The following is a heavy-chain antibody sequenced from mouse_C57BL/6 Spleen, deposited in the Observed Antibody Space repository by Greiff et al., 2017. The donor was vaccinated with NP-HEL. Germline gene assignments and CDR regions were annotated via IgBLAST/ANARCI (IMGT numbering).Heavy chain of an antibody. CDR2: INPNNGGT. Sequence: EVQLQQSGPELVKPGASVKISCKASGYTFTDYYMNWVKQSHGKSLEWIGDINPNNGGTSYNQKFKGKATLTVDKSSSTAYMELRSLTSEDSAVYYCARGYYGPSYWGQGTLVTVSA. V-gene: IGHV1-26*01. CDR3: ARGYYGPSY. D-gene: IGHD1-1*01. J-gene: IGHJ3*01. CDR1: GYTFTDYY.